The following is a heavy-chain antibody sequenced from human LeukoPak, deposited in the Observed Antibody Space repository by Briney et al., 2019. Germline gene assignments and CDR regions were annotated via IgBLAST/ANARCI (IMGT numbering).Heavy chain of an antibody. CDR3: AIGVFIMGATMGFAFYI. V-gene: IGHV3-30*04. J-gene: IGHJ3*02. CDR2: ISYDGSNK. CDR1: GFTFSSYA. Sequence: PGRSLRLSCAASGFTFSSYAMHGVRQAPGKGLEWVAVISYDGSNKYYADSVKGRFTISRDNSKNTLYLQMNSRRAECTAVYYCAIGVFIMGATMGFAFYIWGEGTMFTVSS. D-gene: IGHD1-26*01.